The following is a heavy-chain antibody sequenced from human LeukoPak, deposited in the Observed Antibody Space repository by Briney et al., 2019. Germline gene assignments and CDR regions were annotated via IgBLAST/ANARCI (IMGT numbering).Heavy chain of an antibody. CDR1: GYTFTGYY. CDR2: INPNSGGT. D-gene: IGHD3-22*01. J-gene: IGHJ4*02. V-gene: IGHV1-2*02. Sequence: ASVKVSCKASGYTFTGYYMHWVRQAPGQGLEWMGWINPNSGGTNYAQKFQGRVTMTRDMSTSTVYMELSSLRSEDTAVYYCATASYYYDSSVRYWGQGTLVTVSS. CDR3: ATASYYYDSSVRY.